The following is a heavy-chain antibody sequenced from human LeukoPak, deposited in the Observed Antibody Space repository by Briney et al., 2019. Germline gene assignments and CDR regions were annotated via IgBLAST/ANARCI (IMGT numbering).Heavy chain of an antibody. CDR2: INSDGSST. CDR1: GFTFSSYW. Sequence: GGSLRLSCAASGFTFSSYWMHWVRQAPGKGLVWVSRINSDGSSTSYADSVKGRFTISRDNAKNTLHLQMNSLRAEDTAVYYCARFRTWGDKAFDYWGQGTLVTVSS. D-gene: IGHD2-21*02. J-gene: IGHJ4*02. CDR3: ARFRTWGDKAFDY. V-gene: IGHV3-74*01.